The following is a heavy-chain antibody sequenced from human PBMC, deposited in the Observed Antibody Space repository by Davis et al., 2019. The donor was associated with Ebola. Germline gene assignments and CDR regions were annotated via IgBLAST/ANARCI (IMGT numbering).Heavy chain of an antibody. Sequence: GESLKISCAASGFTFSSYWMSWVRQAPGKGLEWVANIKQDGSEKYYVDSVKGRFTISRDNSKNTLHLQMNSLRSEDTAVYYCAKDVAPFDWLLPFDSCGQGTLVTVSS. CDR1: GFTFSSYW. CDR3: AKDVAPFDWLLPFDS. CDR2: IKQDGSEK. V-gene: IGHV3-7*01. D-gene: IGHD3-9*01. J-gene: IGHJ4*02.